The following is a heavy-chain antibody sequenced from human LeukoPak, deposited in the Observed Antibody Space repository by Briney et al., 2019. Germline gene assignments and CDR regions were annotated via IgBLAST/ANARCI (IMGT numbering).Heavy chain of an antibody. CDR2: MYYSGST. V-gene: IGHV4-59*12. CDR3: ARGLTGSRRYFDS. CDR1: GGSISSYY. D-gene: IGHD3-10*01. J-gene: IGHJ4*02. Sequence: SQTLSLTCTVSGGSISSYYWSWIRQPPGKGLEWIGYMYYSGSTNYNPSLKSRVTMSVDTSKNQFSLKLSSVTAADTAVYFCARGLTGSRRYFDSWGQGTLVTVSS.